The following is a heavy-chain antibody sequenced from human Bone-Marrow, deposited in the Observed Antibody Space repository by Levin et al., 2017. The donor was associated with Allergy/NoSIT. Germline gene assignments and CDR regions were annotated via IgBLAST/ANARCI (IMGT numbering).Heavy chain of an antibody. CDR1: GFSFSDHF. CDR3: ARSGVSWNWGDAFDI. J-gene: IGHJ3*02. D-gene: IGHD1-7*01. Sequence: PGESLKISCAASGFSFSDHFMDWVRQAPGRGLEWVGRSRNKAHSYSTEYAASVKGRFTISREDSKNSLYLQMDSLKTEDTALYYCARSGVSWNWGDAFDIWGQGTMVTVSS. V-gene: IGHV3-72*01. CDR2: SRNKAHSYST.